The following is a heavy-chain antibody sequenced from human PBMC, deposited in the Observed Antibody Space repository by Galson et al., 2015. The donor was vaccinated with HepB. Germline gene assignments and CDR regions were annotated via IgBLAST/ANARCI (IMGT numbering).Heavy chain of an antibody. CDR3: AREEAAYLGGFDY. CDR2: IYSGGST. Sequence: SLRLSCAASGFTVSSNYMSWVRQAPGKGLEWVSVIYSGGSTYYADSVKGRFTISRDNSKNTLYLQMNSLRAEDTAVYYCAREEAAYLGGFDYWGQGTLVTVSS. V-gene: IGHV3-66*02. D-gene: IGHD3-16*01. CDR1: GFTVSSNY. J-gene: IGHJ4*02.